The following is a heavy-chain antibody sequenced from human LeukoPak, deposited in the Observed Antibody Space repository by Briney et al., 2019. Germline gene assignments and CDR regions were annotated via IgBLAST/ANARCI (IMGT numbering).Heavy chain of an antibody. CDR1: GFTVSSNY. J-gene: IGHJ4*02. D-gene: IGHD4-17*01. CDR2: INHSGST. V-gene: IGHV4-34*01. Sequence: GSLRLSCAASGFTVSSNYMSWVRQAPGKGLEWIGEINHSGSTNYNPSLKSRVTISVDTSKNQFSLKLSSVTAADTAVYYCASFYGDYGIWGQGTLVTVSS. CDR3: ASFYGDYGI.